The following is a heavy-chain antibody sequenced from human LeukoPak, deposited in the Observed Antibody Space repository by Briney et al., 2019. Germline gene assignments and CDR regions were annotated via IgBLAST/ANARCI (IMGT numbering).Heavy chain of an antibody. CDR3: AKGAPEWELLR. V-gene: IGHV3-43D*03. CDR1: ASTFDVYA. D-gene: IGHD1-26*01. J-gene: IGHJ4*02. CDR2: ISWVGGST. Sequence: GGSLRLSCPASASTFDVYAMHCVRQAPGNGLGWVSFISWVGGSTYYADSVKGRFTISRENSKNSLYLQMNSLRAEDTALYYCAKGAPEWELLRWGQGTLVTVSS.